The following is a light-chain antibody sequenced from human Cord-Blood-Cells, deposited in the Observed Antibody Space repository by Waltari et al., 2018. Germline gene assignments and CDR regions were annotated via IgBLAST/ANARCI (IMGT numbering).Light chain of an antibody. CDR3: QQYNNWPPVT. CDR2: GAT. V-gene: IGKV3-15*01. J-gene: IGKJ4*01. CDR1: QSVSSN. Sequence: EIVMTQSPATLSVSPGERATISRRASQSVSSNLSWYQQKPGQAPRLLIYGATTRATGIPARFSGSGSGTEFTLTISSLQSEDFAVYYCQQYNNWPPVTFGGGTKVEIK.